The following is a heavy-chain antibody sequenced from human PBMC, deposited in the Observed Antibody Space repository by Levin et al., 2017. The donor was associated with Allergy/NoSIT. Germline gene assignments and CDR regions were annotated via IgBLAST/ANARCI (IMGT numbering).Heavy chain of an antibody. CDR2: IYHSGST. CDR3: ARELTPPVPPSWYFDL. D-gene: IGHD3-9*01. V-gene: IGHV4-4*02. CDR1: GGSISSSNW. J-gene: IGHJ2*01. Sequence: SETLSLTCAVSGGSISSSNWWSWVRQPPGKGLEWIGEIYHSGSTNYNPSLKSRVTISVDKSKNQFSLKLSSVTAADTAVYYCARELTPPVPPSWYFDLWGRGTLVTVSS.